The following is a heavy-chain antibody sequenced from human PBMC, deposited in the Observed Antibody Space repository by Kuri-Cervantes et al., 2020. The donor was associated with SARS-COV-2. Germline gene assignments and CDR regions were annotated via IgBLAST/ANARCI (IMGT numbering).Heavy chain of an antibody. D-gene: IGHD3-22*01. CDR1: GYTLTNYA. V-gene: IGHV1-18*01. Sequence: ASVKVSCKASGYTLTNYAINWVRQAPGQGLEWMGWLNTHNGNTENVQDLQGRVTMTTDTSTSTAYMELRSLRSDDTATYYCARAYYYDSSGYYPGDYWGQGTLVTVSS. CDR2: LNTHNGNT. CDR3: ARAYYYDSSGYYPGDY. J-gene: IGHJ4*02.